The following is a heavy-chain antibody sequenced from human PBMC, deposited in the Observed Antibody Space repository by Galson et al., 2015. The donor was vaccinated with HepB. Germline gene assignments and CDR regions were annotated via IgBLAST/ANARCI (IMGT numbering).Heavy chain of an antibody. Sequence: SLRLSCAASGFTFSGYAMSWVRQAPGKGLEWVSDISGSGDNTYYADSVKGRFTISRDNSKNTLYLQMSSLRDEETAVNYCAKDPSYDSVSYYWNYFDYWGRVTLVTVSS. CDR2: ISGSGDNT. V-gene: IGHV3-23*01. CDR1: GFTFSGYA. CDR3: AKDPSYDSVSYYWNYFDY. J-gene: IGHJ4*02. D-gene: IGHD3-10*01.